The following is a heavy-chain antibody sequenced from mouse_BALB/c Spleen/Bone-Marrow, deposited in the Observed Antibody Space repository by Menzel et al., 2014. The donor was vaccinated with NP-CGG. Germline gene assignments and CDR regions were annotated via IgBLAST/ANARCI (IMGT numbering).Heavy chain of an antibody. V-gene: IGHV2-9*02. D-gene: IGHD5-1-1*01. CDR1: GFSLTSYG. J-gene: IGHJ3*01. CDR2: IWAGGST. CDR3: ASLYLFAY. Sequence: QVQLQQSGPGLVAPSQSLSITCTVSGFSLTSYGVHWVRQPPGKGLEWLGVIWAGGSTNYNSALMSRLSISKDNSKSQVFLKMNSLQTDDIAMHYCASLYLFAYWGQGTLVTVSA.